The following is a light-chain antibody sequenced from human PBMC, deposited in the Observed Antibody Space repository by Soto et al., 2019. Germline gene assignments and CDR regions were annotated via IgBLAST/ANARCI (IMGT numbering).Light chain of an antibody. CDR2: EVS. Sequence: QSALTQPPSASGCPGQSVTISCTGTSSDVGGYNYVSWYQQHPGKAPKLMIYEVSKRPSGVPDRFSGSKSGNTASLTVSGLQAEYEADYYCSSYAGSNNFVFGTGTKLTVL. J-gene: IGLJ1*01. CDR1: SSDVGGYNY. V-gene: IGLV2-8*01. CDR3: SSYAGSNNFV.